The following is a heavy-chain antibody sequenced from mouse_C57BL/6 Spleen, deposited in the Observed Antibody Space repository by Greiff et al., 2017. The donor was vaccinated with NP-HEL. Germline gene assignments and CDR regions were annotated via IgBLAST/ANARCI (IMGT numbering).Heavy chain of an antibody. J-gene: IGHJ3*01. D-gene: IGHD4-1*01. CDR3: ARSENWEGAWFAY. CDR1: GYTFTDYN. V-gene: IGHV1-22*01. Sequence: EVKLVESGPELVKPGASVKMSCKASGYTFTDYNMHWVKQSHGKSLEWIGYINPNNGGTSYNQKFKGKATLTVNKSSSTAYMELRSLTSEDSAVYYCARSENWEGAWFAYWGQGTLVTVSA. CDR2: INPNNGGT.